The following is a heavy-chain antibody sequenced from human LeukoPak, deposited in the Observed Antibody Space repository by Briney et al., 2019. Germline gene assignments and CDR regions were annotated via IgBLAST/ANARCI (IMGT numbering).Heavy chain of an antibody. D-gene: IGHD3-22*01. Sequence: GGSLRLSCAASGLTFSSYAMSWVRQAPGKGLEWVSGISGRDGGTYYADSVKGRFTISRDNSQNTLYLQMNSLRDEDTATYYCAKGYDNRGYLRPGFDPRGQGTLVTVSS. CDR2: ISGRDGGT. CDR1: GLTFSSYA. J-gene: IGHJ5*02. V-gene: IGHV3-23*01. CDR3: AKGYDNRGYLRPGFDP.